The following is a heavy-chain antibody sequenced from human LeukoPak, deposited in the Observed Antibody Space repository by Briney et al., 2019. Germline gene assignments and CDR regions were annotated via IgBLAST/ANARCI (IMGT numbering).Heavy chain of an antibody. Sequence: SETLSLTCTVSGGSISSYYWSWIRQPAGKGLEWIGRMYTSGSTNYNPSLKSRVTISVDTSKNQFSLKLSSVTAADTAVYYCARGLLGTGMLDSWGQGTLVTVSS. CDR1: GGSISSYY. CDR2: MYTSGST. V-gene: IGHV4-4*07. CDR3: ARGLLGTGMLDS. J-gene: IGHJ5*01. D-gene: IGHD2/OR15-2a*01.